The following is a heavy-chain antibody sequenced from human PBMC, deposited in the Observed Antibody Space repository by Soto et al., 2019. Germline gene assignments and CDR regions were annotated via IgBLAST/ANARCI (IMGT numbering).Heavy chain of an antibody. Sequence: EVQLLESGGGLVQPGGSLRLSCAVSGFSFSNSAMTWVRQAPGKGLEWVSGISGSGDITYNTDSVKGRFAISRDTSKNVVYLQMGGLRAEDTAVYYCAKGPQWVIRYHDWFFEYWGQGTLVTGPS. CDR1: GFSFSNSA. V-gene: IGHV3-23*01. D-gene: IGHD3-9*01. CDR3: AKGPQWVIRYHDWFFEY. J-gene: IGHJ4*02. CDR2: ISGSGDIT.